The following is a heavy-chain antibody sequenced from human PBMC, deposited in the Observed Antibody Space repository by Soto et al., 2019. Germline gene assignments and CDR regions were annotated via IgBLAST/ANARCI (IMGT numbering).Heavy chain of an antibody. V-gene: IGHV3-48*01. D-gene: IGHD2-21*02. CDR2: ISSTSFSI. CDR1: GFSFSSHS. J-gene: IGHJ6*04. Sequence: EVQLVESGGGLIQPGGSLRLSCAASGFSFSSHSMNWVRQAPGKGLEWVSYISSTSFSIYYADSVKGRFTISSDNAKNSVYMQMNTLRAADTAVYYCARDQMYGDRYNYSWVDVWGKGTTVTVSS. CDR3: ARDQMYGDRYNYSWVDV.